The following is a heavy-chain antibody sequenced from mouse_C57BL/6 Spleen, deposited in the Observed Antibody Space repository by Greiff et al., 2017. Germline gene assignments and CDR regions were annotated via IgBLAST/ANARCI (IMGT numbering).Heavy chain of an antibody. CDR1: GFTFSSYA. CDR3: ARDIRLDDAMDY. D-gene: IGHD2-2*01. CDR2: ISDGGSYT. Sequence: EVQLVESGGGLVKPGGSLKLSCAASGFTFSSYAMSWVRQTPEKRLEWVATISDGGSYTYYPDNVKGRFTISRDNAKNNLYLQMSHLKSEDTAMYYCARDIRLDDAMDYWGQGTSVTVSS. V-gene: IGHV5-4*01. J-gene: IGHJ4*01.